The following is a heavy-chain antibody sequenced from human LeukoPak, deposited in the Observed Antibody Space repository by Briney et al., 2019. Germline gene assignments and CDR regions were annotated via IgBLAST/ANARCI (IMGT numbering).Heavy chain of an antibody. Sequence: SETLSLTCTVSGGSIRSGSYFWTWIRQPAGKALEWIGRVDSSGTTNYNPSLESRVTISVDTSKNQFSLRLSSVTAADTAVYYCARGDWQYINNWSNWFDPWGQGTLVTVSS. CDR3: ARGDWQYINNWSNWFDP. V-gene: IGHV4-61*02. CDR1: GGSIRSGSYF. CDR2: VDSSGTT. J-gene: IGHJ5*02. D-gene: IGHD1-1*01.